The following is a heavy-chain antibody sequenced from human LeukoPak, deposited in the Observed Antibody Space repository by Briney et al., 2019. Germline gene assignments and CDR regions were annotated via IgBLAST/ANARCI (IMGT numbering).Heavy chain of an antibody. CDR2: ISGSGVTT. D-gene: IGHD5-18*01. CDR3: AKSPGQIQLDYFDY. V-gene: IGHV3-23*01. CDR1: GFTFSSYA. J-gene: IGHJ4*02. Sequence: GGALRLSCTASGFTFSSYAMSWVRQAPGMGLEWVSTISGSGVTTYYADSVRGRFTISRDNSNTTLYLQLDSLRPEDMAIYYCAKSPGQIQLDYFDYWGQGTLVTVSS.